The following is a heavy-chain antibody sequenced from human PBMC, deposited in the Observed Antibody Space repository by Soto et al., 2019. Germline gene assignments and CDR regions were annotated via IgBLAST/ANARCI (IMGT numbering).Heavy chain of an antibody. CDR3: VRGNDGYGVFDY. J-gene: IGHJ4*02. Sequence: GWSLRLSCASSVFALISYWMQWVRQAPGKGLVWVSRINMAGTAINYAGSVKGRFTISRDNAKNTLFLQMSSLRDDDTAMYYCVRGNDGYGVFDYWGQGALVTVSS. V-gene: IGHV3-74*01. D-gene: IGHD5-18*01. CDR2: INMAGTAI. CDR1: VFALISYW.